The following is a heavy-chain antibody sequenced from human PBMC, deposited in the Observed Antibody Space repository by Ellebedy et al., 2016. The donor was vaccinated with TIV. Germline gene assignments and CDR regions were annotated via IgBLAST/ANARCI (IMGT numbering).Heavy chain of an antibody. Sequence: GESLKISXAASGFTFSDYYMSWIRQAPGKGLEWVSYISGSRGNRYYIDSVRGRFTIARDNAKNSVFLQMNSLRAEDTAVYYCARSSQLSGVITTYSYSGLDVWGQGTTVTVSS. D-gene: IGHD2-15*01. J-gene: IGHJ6*02. CDR2: ISGSRGNR. CDR3: ARSSQLSGVITTYSYSGLDV. V-gene: IGHV3-11*01. CDR1: GFTFSDYY.